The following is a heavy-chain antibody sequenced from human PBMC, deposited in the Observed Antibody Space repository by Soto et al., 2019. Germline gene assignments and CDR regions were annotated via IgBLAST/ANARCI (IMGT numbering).Heavy chain of an antibody. CDR1: GFTFSSSA. CDR2: SSGSGGST. V-gene: IGHV3-23*01. CDR3: AKGRAGRSGWPSHYYYCLDG. Sequence: PGGSMRLSCAASGFTFSSSAMRWVRQAPGEGPEWVSASSGSGGSTYYADAVKGRFTCSRDKSNDTLYFQMSSLRAEDTAVYYCAKGRAGRSGWPSHYYYCLDGWGQGTTVTVAS. J-gene: IGHJ6*02. D-gene: IGHD3-3*01.